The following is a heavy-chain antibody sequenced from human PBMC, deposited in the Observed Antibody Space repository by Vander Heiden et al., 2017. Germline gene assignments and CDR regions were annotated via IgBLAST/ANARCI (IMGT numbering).Heavy chain of an antibody. CDR2: IYPGDSDT. Sequence: EVQLVQSGAEVKKPGESLKISCKGSGYSFSNYWIAWVSQMPGKGLEWLGIIYPGDSDTRYRPSFQGQVTISVDKSINTAYLQWSGLKASDTAMYYCARPLRMYDISYYQFDYWGQGTLVTVSS. CDR3: ARPLRMYDISYYQFDY. V-gene: IGHV5-51*01. J-gene: IGHJ4*02. D-gene: IGHD3-22*01. CDR1: GYSFSNYW.